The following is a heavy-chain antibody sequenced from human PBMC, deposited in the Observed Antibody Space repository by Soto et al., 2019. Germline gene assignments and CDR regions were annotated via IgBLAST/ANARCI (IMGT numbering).Heavy chain of an antibody. Sequence: SETLSLTRTVSGGSISSYYWSWIRQPPGKGLEWIGEIYYSGSTNYNPSLKSRVTISVDTSKNQFSLKLSSVTAADTAVYYCATTQLDYYYYYGMDVWGQGTTVTVSS. J-gene: IGHJ6*02. D-gene: IGHD1-1*01. CDR1: GGSISSYY. CDR2: IYYSGST. CDR3: ATTQLDYYYYYGMDV. V-gene: IGHV4-59*12.